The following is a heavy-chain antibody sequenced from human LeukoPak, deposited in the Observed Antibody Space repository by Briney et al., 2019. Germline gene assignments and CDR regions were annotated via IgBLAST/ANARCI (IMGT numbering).Heavy chain of an antibody. CDR1: GDTFTGYY. CDR3: ARKVAGSYLEEYFDY. J-gene: IGHJ4*02. V-gene: IGHV1-2*06. Sequence: ASVKVSCKASGDTFTGYYMHWVRQAPGQGLEWMGRINPNSGGTNYAQKFQGRVTMTRDTSISTAYMELSRLRSDDTAVYYCARKVAGSYLEEYFDYWGQGTLVTVTS. D-gene: IGHD3-10*01. CDR2: INPNSGGT.